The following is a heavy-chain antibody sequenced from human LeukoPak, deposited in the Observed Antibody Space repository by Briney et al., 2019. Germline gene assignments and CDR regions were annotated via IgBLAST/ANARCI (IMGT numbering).Heavy chain of an antibody. CDR2: ISYDGSNK. J-gene: IGHJ4*02. V-gene: IGHV3-30-3*01. CDR3: ARRGKSSGCLDY. D-gene: IGHD3-22*01. CDR1: GFTFSSYA. Sequence: GRSLRLSCAASGFTFSSYAMHWVRQAPGKGLEWVAVISYDGSNKYYADSVKGRFTISRDNSKNTLYLQMNSLRAEDTAVYYCARRGKSSGCLDYWGQGTLVTVSS.